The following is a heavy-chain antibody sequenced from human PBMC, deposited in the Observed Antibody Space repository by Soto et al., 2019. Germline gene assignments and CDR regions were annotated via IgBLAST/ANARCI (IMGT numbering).Heavy chain of an antibody. CDR2: IWYDGSNK. Sequence: GGSMRLSSAASGFTFSSYGMHWVRQDPGKGLEWVAVIWYDGSNKYYADSVKGRFTISRDNSKNTLYLQMNSLRAEDTAVYYCARDEGLGVNYYYYGMDVWGQGTTVTVSS. V-gene: IGHV3-33*08. CDR3: ARDEGLGVNYYYYGMDV. D-gene: IGHD3-10*01. J-gene: IGHJ6*02. CDR1: GFTFSSYG.